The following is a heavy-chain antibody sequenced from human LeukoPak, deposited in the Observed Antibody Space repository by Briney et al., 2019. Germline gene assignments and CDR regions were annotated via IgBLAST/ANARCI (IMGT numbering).Heavy chain of an antibody. Sequence: GGSLRLSCAASGFTFSSYWMHWVRQAPGKGLVWVSRINSDGSSTSYADSVKGRFTISRDNSKNTLYLQMNSLRAEDTAVYYCAKDLEGYSYGFDGYYFDYWGQGTLVTVSS. V-gene: IGHV3-74*01. J-gene: IGHJ4*02. D-gene: IGHD5-18*01. CDR3: AKDLEGYSYGFDGYYFDY. CDR2: INSDGSST. CDR1: GFTFSSYW.